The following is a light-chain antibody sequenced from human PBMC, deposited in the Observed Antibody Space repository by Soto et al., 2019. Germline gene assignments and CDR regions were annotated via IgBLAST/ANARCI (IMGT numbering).Light chain of an antibody. V-gene: IGLV2-8*01. CDR3: SSYAGSNNFV. CDR2: EVS. Sequence: QSALTQPPSASGSPGQSVTISCTGTSSDIGGYIYASWYQQHPGKAPKLMIYEVSRRRSGVPDRFSGSKSGNTASLTVSGLQAEDEAHYYCSSYAGSNNFVFGTGTKLTVL. J-gene: IGLJ1*01. CDR1: SSDIGGYIY.